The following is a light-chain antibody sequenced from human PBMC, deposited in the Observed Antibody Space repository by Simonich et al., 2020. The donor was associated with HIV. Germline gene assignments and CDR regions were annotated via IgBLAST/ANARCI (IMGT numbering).Light chain of an antibody. CDR1: QSVSSY. Sequence: EIVLTQSPATLSLSPGERATLSCRASQSVSSYLAWYQQKHGQAPRPLIYDASHRATGIPARFSGSGSGTDFTLTISSLEPEDFAVYYCQHREAFGPGTKVDIK. V-gene: IGKV3-11*01. CDR2: DAS. J-gene: IGKJ3*01. CDR3: QHREA.